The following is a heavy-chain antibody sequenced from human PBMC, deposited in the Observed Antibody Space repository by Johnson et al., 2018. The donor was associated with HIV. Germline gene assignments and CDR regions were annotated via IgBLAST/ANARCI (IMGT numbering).Heavy chain of an antibody. V-gene: IGHV3-48*01. CDR1: GFTFSSYG. CDR2: ISSSASTI. Sequence: VQLVESGGGVVQPGRSLRLSCAASGFTFSSYGMHWIRQTPGKGLEWLSYISSSASTIYYADSVKGRLPLSRDNSKNTLYLQRNSLRAEDTAVYYCARPQGGAPLAMAFDIWGQGTMVTVSS. CDR3: ARPQGGAPLAMAFDI. D-gene: IGHD3-16*01. J-gene: IGHJ3*02.